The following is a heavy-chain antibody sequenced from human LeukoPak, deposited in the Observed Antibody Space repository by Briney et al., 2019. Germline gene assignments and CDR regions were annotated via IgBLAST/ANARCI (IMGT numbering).Heavy chain of an antibody. Sequence: GGSLRLSCAASGFTFSSYWMSWVRQAPGKGLEWVANINQDGSEKYYVDSVKGRFTISRDNAKNSLYLQMNSLRAEDTAVYYCARDSLVVPAAMFDWGQGTLVTVSS. CDR3: ARDSLVVPAAMFD. CDR1: GFTFSSYW. J-gene: IGHJ4*02. D-gene: IGHD2-2*01. V-gene: IGHV3-7*01. CDR2: INQDGSEK.